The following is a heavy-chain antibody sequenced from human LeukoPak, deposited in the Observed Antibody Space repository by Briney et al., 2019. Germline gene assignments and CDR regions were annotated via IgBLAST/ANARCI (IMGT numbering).Heavy chain of an antibody. D-gene: IGHD2-2*01. CDR1: GFTFSTYA. J-gene: IGHJ6*02. Sequence: GGSLRLSCAASGFTFSTYAMSWVRQTPGKGLEWVSTISGSGVSTYYADSVKGRFTISRDNSKNTLFLQMNSLRAEDTAVYYCAKADHCSSTSCSPYYYYYGMDVWGQGTTVTVSS. V-gene: IGHV3-23*01. CDR3: AKADHCSSTSCSPYYYYYGMDV. CDR2: ISGSGVST.